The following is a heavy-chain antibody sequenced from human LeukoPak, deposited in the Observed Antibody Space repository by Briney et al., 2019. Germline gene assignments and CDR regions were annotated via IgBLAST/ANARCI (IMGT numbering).Heavy chain of an antibody. CDR3: AREGGYDQGSYY. J-gene: IGHJ4*02. CDR1: GDTFSSYA. V-gene: IGHV1-69*01. Sequence: SAKVSCKASGDTFSSYAISWVRQAPGQGLEWMGGIIPIFGTANYAQKFQGRVTITADESTSTAYMELSSLRSEDTAVYYCAREGGYDQGSYYWGQGTLVTVSS. D-gene: IGHD5-12*01. CDR2: IIPIFGTA.